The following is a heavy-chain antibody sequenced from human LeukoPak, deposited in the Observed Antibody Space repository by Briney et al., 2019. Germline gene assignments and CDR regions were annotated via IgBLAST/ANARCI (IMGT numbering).Heavy chain of an antibody. CDR1: GCTFTSNG. CDR3: ARDKGSITMVRGVNYWFDP. J-gene: IGHJ5*02. Sequence: ASVKVSCKATGCTFTSNGISWGRQDPGQGLEWMGWIWAYNGNTNYAQKLQGRVTMTTDTSTSTAYMELRSLRSDDTAVYYCARDKGSITMVRGVNYWFDPWGQGTLVTVSS. CDR2: IWAYNGNT. D-gene: IGHD3-10*01. V-gene: IGHV1-18*01.